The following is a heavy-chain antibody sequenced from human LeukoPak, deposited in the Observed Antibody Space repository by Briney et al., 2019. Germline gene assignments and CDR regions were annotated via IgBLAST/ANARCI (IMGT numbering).Heavy chain of an antibody. V-gene: IGHV3-23*01. CDR3: AREAQDIVVVVAATYFDY. D-gene: IGHD2-15*01. Sequence: GGSLRLSCAASGFTFSSYAMHWVRQAPGKGLEWVSAISGSGGSTYYADSVKGRFTISRDNSKNTLYLQMNSLRAEDTAVYYCAREAQDIVVVVAATYFDYWGQGTLVTVSS. CDR1: GFTFSSYA. J-gene: IGHJ4*02. CDR2: ISGSGGST.